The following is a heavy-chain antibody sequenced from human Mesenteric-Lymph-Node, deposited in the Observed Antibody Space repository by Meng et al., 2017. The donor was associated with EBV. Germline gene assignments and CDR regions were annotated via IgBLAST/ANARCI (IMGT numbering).Heavy chain of an antibody. CDR2: SYYTGST. CDR3: ASGGVRDPSPPY. Sequence: VQLQQAGPGLVQPPETLSLTCAVWVGSFSNSNWGSWVRQPPGKVLELIGESYYTGSTNYNPSLKSRVSMSVDKSKNEFSLEVNSVTAADTAVYYCASGGVRDPSPPYWGQGALVTVSS. V-gene: IGHV4-4*03. D-gene: IGHD3-16*01. CDR1: VGSFSNSNW. J-gene: IGHJ1*01.